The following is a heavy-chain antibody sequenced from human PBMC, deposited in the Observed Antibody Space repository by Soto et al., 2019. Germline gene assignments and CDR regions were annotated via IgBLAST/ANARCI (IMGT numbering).Heavy chain of an antibody. J-gene: IGHJ4*02. CDR1: GDTFNFYS. CDR3: ASSYGSGYRAFDS. V-gene: IGHV1-69*02. CDR2: INPILSMS. Sequence: QVQLVQSGAEVKKPGSSVRVSCKASGDTFNFYSINWVRQAPGLGLEWMGRINPILSMSNYAQRCQGRVTMTADKSTSTAYMDLSSLRSEDTAMYYWASSYGSGYRAFDSWGQGALVTVSS. D-gene: IGHD3-10*01.